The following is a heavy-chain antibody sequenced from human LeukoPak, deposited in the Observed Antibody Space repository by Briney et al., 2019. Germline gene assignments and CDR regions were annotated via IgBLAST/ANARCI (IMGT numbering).Heavy chain of an antibody. CDR1: GFTFSSYA. CDR3: AKDLRGVIEASCRFDP. CDR2: ITGSGTNT. V-gene: IGHV3-23*01. Sequence: GGSLRLSCAASGFTFSSYAMGWVRQGPGKGLDWVSTITGSGTNTYYADSVKGRFTISRDNSKNTLYLQMNSLRAEDTAVYYCAKDLRGVIEASCRFDPWGQGTLVTVSS. D-gene: IGHD3-16*02. J-gene: IGHJ5*02.